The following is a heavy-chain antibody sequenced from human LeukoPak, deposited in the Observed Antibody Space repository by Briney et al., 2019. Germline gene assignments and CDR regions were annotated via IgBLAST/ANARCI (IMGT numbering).Heavy chain of an antibody. CDR2: IYTSWGT. D-gene: IGHD6-19*01. CDR1: GGSISSYY. J-gene: IGHJ4*02. Sequence: PSETLSLTCTVSGGSISSYYWSWIRQPAGKGLEWIGRIYTSWGTNYNPSLKSRVTMSVDTSKNQFSLKLSSVIAADTAVYYCASSSSGWFWNYWGQGTLVTVSS. CDR3: ASSSSGWFWNY. V-gene: IGHV4-4*07.